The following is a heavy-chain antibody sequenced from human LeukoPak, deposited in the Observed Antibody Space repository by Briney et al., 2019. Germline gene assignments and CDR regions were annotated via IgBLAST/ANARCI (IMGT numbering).Heavy chain of an antibody. CDR1: GGSTSSGDYY. V-gene: IGHV4-30-4*01. J-gene: IGHJ5*02. Sequence: SETLSLTCTVSGGSTSSGDYYWSWIRQPPGKGLEWIGYIYYSGRTYYNPSLKSRVTVSVDTSKNHFSLKLSSVTAADTAVYYCARDAYNWNGWFDPWGQGTLVTVSS. CDR3: ARDAYNWNGWFDP. D-gene: IGHD1-20*01. CDR2: IYYSGRT.